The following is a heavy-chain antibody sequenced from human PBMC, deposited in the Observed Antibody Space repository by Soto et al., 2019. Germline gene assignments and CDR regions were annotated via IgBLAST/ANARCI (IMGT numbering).Heavy chain of an antibody. CDR3: ARDRGDYGDYAFDY. CDR1: GGSISSGGYS. D-gene: IGHD4-17*01. J-gene: IGHJ4*02. CDR2: NYHSGST. Sequence: QLQLQESGSGLVKPSQTLSLTCAVSGGSISSGGYSWSWIRQPPGKGLEWIGYNYHSGSTYYNPSLKTRVTITVDRSKNQFSLKLSSVTAADTAVYYCARDRGDYGDYAFDYWGQGTLVTVSS. V-gene: IGHV4-30-2*01.